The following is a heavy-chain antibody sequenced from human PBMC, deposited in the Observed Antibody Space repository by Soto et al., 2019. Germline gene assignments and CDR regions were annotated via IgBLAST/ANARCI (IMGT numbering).Heavy chain of an antibody. CDR2: VSGTGSP. CDR1: GASMTNYH. V-gene: IGHV4-4*07. D-gene: IGHD3-16*01. CDR3: ARAYWHHTWGSIPAAFDP. J-gene: IGHJ5*02. Sequence: QVQLQESGPGVVKPSETLSLTCTVSGASMTNYHWNWVRQSAGGGLEYIGRVSGTGSPAYNPSLKSRVTVSLYWSETQFSLKLTSVTAADTAVYYCARAYWHHTWGSIPAAFDPWGQGTLVIGSS.